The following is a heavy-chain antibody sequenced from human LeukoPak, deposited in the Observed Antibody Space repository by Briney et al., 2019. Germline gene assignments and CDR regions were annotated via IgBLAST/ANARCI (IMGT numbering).Heavy chain of an antibody. V-gene: IGHV4-30-4*01. CDR1: GGSISSGDYY. J-gene: IGHJ5*02. CDR2: IYYSGST. CDR3: ARDQGEYSYGWNNWFDP. Sequence: SETLSLTCTVSGGSISSGDYYWSWIRQPPGKGLEWIGYIYYSGSTYYNPSLKSRVTISVDTSKNQFSLKLSSVTAADTAVYYCARDQGEYSYGWNNWFDPWGQGTLVTVSS. D-gene: IGHD5-18*01.